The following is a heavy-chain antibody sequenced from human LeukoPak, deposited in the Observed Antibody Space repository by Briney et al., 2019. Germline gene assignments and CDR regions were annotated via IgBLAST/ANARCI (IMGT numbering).Heavy chain of an antibody. CDR1: GGTFSSYA. CDR3: VSRTAAGNFDY. Sequence: SVKVPCKASGGTFSSYAISWVRQAPGQGLEWMGRIIPILGIANYAQKFQGRVTITADKSTSTAYMELSSLRSEDTAVYYCVSRTAAGNFDYWAREPWSPSPQ. J-gene: IGHJ4*02. CDR2: IIPILGIA. V-gene: IGHV1-69*04. D-gene: IGHD6-13*01.